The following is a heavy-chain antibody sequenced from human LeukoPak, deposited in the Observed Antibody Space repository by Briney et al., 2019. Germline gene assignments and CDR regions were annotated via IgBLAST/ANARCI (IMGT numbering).Heavy chain of an antibody. Sequence: SETLSLTCTVSGGSISSYYWSWIRQPPGKGLEWVGYIYYSGSTNYNPSLKSRATIPVSTSKNQFSLKLSSVTAADTAVYYWARAGAVADPYYYYCMDVWGQGTTVTVSS. J-gene: IGHJ6*02. D-gene: IGHD6-19*01. CDR1: GGSISSYY. CDR3: ARAGAVADPYYYYCMDV. CDR2: IYYSGST. V-gene: IGHV4-59*01.